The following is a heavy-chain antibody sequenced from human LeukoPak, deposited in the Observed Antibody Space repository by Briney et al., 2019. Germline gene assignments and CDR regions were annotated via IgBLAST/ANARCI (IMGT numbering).Heavy chain of an antibody. J-gene: IGHJ4*02. V-gene: IGHV3-23*01. CDR2: ISGSGGST. D-gene: IGHD6-13*01. CDR3: AKSPTRGILFDY. CDR1: GFTFSSYG. Sequence: PGGSLRLSCAASGFTFSSYGMNWVRQAPGKGLEWVSAISGSGGSTYYADSVKGRFTISRDNSKNTLYLQMNSLRAEDTAVYYCAKSPTRGILFDYWGQGTLVTVSS.